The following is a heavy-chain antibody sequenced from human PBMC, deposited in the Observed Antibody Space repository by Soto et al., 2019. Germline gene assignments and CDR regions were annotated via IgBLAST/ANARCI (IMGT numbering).Heavy chain of an antibody. J-gene: IGHJ4*02. D-gene: IGHD2-15*01. CDR1: GFTFSSYG. V-gene: IGHV3-33*01. Sequence: VQLVESGGGVVQPGRSLRLSCAASGFTFSSYGMHWVRQAPGKGLEWVAVIWYDGSNKYYADSVKGRFTISRDNSKNTLYLQMNSLRAEDTAVYYCAREVVAAVDWGQGTLVTVSS. CDR3: AREVVAAVD. CDR2: IWYDGSNK.